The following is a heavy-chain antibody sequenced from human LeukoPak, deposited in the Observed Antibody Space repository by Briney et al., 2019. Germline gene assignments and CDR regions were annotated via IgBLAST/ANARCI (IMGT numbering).Heavy chain of an antibody. CDR2: ISSSSSYI. CDR3: ARDSGWEVVLYASET. J-gene: IGHJ3*02. CDR1: GFTFSSYS. Sequence: PGGSLRLSCAASGFTFSSYSMNWVRQAPGKGLEWVSSISSSSSYIYYADSVKGRFTISRDNAKNSLYLQMNSLRADDTAVYYCARDSGWEVVLYASETWGQGTMVTVSS. D-gene: IGHD1-26*01. V-gene: IGHV3-21*04.